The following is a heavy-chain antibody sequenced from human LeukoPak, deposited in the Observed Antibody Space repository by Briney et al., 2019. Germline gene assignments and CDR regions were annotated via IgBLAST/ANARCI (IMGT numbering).Heavy chain of an antibody. CDR2: ISYDGSNK. CDR3: AKAGCSSTTCYANS. D-gene: IGHD2-2*01. V-gene: IGHV3-30*18. J-gene: IGHJ4*02. CDR1: GLSFSTYA. Sequence: GGSLRLSCTASGLSFSTYAMHWVRRALGKGLEGVAVISYDGSNKYYVDAVRGRYTISRDNSKNTLYVHMNSLRADDTSVYYCAKAGCSSTTCYANSWGQGNLVTVSS.